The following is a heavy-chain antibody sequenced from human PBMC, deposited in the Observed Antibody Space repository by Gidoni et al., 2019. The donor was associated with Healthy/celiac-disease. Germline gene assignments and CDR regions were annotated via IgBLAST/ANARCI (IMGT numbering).Heavy chain of an antibody. Sequence: EVQLVESGGGLVKPGGSLRLSCAASGFTFSSYSMNWVRQAPGKGLEWVSSISSSSSYIYYADSVKGRFTISRDNAKNSLYLQMNSLRAEDTAVYYCARDSPFLGVTADWGQGTLVTVSS. CDR1: GFTFSSYS. D-gene: IGHD2-21*02. CDR3: ARDSPFLGVTAD. V-gene: IGHV3-21*01. CDR2: ISSSSSYI. J-gene: IGHJ4*02.